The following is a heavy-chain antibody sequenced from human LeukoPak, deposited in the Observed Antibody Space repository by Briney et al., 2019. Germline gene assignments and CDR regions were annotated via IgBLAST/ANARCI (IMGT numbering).Heavy chain of an antibody. V-gene: IGHV1-69*04. Sequence: SVNVSCKDSGGTFSSYAISWVRQAPGQGLEWMGRIIPILGIANYAQKFQGRVTITADKSTSTAYMELSSLRSEDTAVYYCARGYCSGGSCYWPFDYWGQGTLVTVSS. J-gene: IGHJ4*02. CDR2: IIPILGIA. CDR1: GGTFSSYA. CDR3: ARGYCSGGSCYWPFDY. D-gene: IGHD2-15*01.